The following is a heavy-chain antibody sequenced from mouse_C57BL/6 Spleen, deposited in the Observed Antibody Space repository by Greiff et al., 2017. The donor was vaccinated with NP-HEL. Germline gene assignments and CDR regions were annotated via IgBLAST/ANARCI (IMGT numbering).Heavy chain of an antibody. CDR1: GFTFSDYY. J-gene: IGHJ2*01. Sequence: EVKLVESEGGLVQPGRSMKLSCTASGFTFSDYYMAWVRQVPEKGLEWVANINYDGSSTYYLDSLKSRFIISRDNAKNILYLQMSSLKSEDTATYYCAREGDYHYFDYWGQGTTLTVSS. CDR3: AREGDYHYFDY. V-gene: IGHV5-16*01. CDR2: INYDGSST. D-gene: IGHD2-4*01.